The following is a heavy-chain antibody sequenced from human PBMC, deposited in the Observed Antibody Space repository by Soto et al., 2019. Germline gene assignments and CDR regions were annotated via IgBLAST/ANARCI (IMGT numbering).Heavy chain of an antibody. CDR2: ISYDGSNK. V-gene: IGHV3-30*18. D-gene: IGHD1-26*01. Sequence: VQLVESGGGVVQPGRSLRLSCAASGFTFSSYGMHWVRQAPGKGLEWVAVISYDGSNKYYADSVKGRFTISRDNSKNTLYLQMNSLRAEDTAVYYCAKGGAALGISNYFDYWGQGTLVTVSS. J-gene: IGHJ4*02. CDR3: AKGGAALGISNYFDY. CDR1: GFTFSSYG.